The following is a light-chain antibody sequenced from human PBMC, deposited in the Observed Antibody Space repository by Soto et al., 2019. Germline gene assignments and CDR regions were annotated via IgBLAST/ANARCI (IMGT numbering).Light chain of an antibody. CDR3: RSYTSSSTYV. CDR2: DVS. J-gene: IGLJ1*01. V-gene: IGLV2-14*01. Sequence: QSALTQPASVSGSPGQSITISCTGTSSDVGGYNYVSWYQQHPGKAPKLMIYDVSNRPSGVSNRFSGSKYGNTASLTISGLQAEDESDYYCRSYTSSSTYVFGTGNKVTVL. CDR1: SSDVGGYNY.